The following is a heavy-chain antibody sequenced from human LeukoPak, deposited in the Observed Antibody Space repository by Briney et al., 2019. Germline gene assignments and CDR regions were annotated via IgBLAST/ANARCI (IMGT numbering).Heavy chain of an antibody. CDR1: GFTFSSYA. CDR3: ASPKMATIQLVRIDY. D-gene: IGHD5-24*01. J-gene: IGHJ4*02. CDR2: ISYDGSNK. V-gene: IGHV3-30-3*01. Sequence: GGSLRLSCAASGFTFSSYAMHWVRQAPGKGLEWVAVISYDGSNKYYADSVKGRFTISRDNSKNTLYLQMNSLRAEDTAVYYCASPKMATIQLVRIDYWGQGSLVTVSS.